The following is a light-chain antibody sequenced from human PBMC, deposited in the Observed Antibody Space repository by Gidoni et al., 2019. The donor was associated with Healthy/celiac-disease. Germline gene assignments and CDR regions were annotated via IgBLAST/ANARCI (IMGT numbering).Light chain of an antibody. CDR3: QQRGNWLYT. J-gene: IGKJ2*01. CDR1: QSVSSY. Sequence: EIVLTQSPATLSVSPGERATLPCRASQSVSSYLAWYQQKPGQAPRLLIYDASNWATGIPARFSGSGSGTDFTLTISSLEPEDFAVYYCQQRGNWLYTFGQGTKLEIK. V-gene: IGKV3-11*01. CDR2: DAS.